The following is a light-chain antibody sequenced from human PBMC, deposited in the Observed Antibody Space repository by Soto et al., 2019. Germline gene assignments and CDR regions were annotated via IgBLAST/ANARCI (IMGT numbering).Light chain of an antibody. V-gene: IGKV3-15*01. CDR3: QQYNNWPPYT. J-gene: IGKJ2*01. Sequence: EIVMTQSPATLSVSLGERATLSCRASQTVASNLAWYQQKPGQAPRLLIYGASTRATGFPARFSGSGSGAEFTLTISSLESEDIAIYYCQQYNNWPPYTFGQGTKLEIK. CDR2: GAS. CDR1: QTVASN.